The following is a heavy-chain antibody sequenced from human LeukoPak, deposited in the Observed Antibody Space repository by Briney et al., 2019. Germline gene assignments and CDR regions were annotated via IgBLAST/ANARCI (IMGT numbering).Heavy chain of an antibody. J-gene: IGHJ4*02. D-gene: IGHD6-6*01. Sequence: PGGSLRLSCVASGFTFSTYAMNWVRQAPGKGLEWVSVISFSGGNTNYADSVRGRFTMSRDNSKNTLYLQMNSLRAEDTAVYYCAKSPLEYSSSHDYWGQGTLVTVSS. V-gene: IGHV3-23*01. CDR2: ISFSGGNT. CDR3: AKSPLEYSSSHDY. CDR1: GFTFSTYA.